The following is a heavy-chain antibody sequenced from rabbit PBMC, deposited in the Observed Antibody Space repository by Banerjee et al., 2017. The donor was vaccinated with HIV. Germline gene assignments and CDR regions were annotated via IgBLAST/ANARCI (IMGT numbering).Heavy chain of an antibody. CDR2: IYTGSGST. J-gene: IGHJ4*01. D-gene: IGHD6-1*01. Sequence: QSLEESGGGLVQPEGSLTLTCTASGFSFSSSYYMCWVRQAPGKGLEWIGCIYTGSGSTYYATWAKGRFTISKTSSTTVTLQMTSLTAADTATYFCARAGAVYGGYAYATPYYFNLWGPGTLVTVS. CDR1: GFSFSSSYY. V-gene: IGHV1S40*01. CDR3: ARAGAVYGGYAYATPYYFNL.